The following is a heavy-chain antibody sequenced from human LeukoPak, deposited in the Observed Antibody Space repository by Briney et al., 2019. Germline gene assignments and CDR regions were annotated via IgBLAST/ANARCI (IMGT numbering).Heavy chain of an antibody. V-gene: IGHV4-59*01. CDR3: ARDGRSSWEVSYAFDI. Sequence: PSETLSLTCTVSGGSISSYYWSWIRQPPGKGLEWIGYIYYSGSTNYNPSLKSRVTISVDTSKTQFSLKLSSVTAADTAVYYCARDGRSSWEVSYAFDIWGQGTMVTASS. D-gene: IGHD6-13*01. CDR2: IYYSGST. CDR1: GGSISSYY. J-gene: IGHJ3*02.